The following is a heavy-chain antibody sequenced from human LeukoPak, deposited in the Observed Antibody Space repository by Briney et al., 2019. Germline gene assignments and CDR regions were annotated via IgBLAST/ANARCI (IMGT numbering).Heavy chain of an antibody. J-gene: IGHJ4*02. D-gene: IGHD1-20*01. Sequence: SETLSLTCAVYGGSFSGYYWSWIRQPPGKGLEWIGSIYYSGSTYYNPSLKSRVTISVDTSKNQFSLTLSSVTAADTAVYLCAREYRMGITGTRSLIDYRGQGTLVAVSS. CDR1: GGSFSGYY. CDR3: AREYRMGITGTRSLIDY. CDR2: IYYSGST. V-gene: IGHV4-34*01.